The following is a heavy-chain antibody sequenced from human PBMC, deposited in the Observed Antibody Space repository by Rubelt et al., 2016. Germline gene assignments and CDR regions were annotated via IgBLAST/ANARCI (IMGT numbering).Heavy chain of an antibody. Sequence: QVQLQQWGAGLLKPSETLSLTCAVYGGSFSGYYWSWLRQPPGKGLEWIGEINHSGSTNYNPSLKSRVTISVDTSKNKCSRKLSCVTAADTAVYYCARGRGHENRDYWGQGTLVTVSS. V-gene: IGHV4-34*01. CDR2: INHSGST. CDR1: GGSFSGYY. D-gene: IGHD1/OR15-1a*01. J-gene: IGHJ4*02. CDR3: ARGRGHENRDY.